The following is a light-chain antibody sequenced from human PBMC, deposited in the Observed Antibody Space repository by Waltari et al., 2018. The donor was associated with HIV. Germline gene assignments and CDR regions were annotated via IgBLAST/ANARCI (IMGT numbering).Light chain of an antibody. CDR3: MQRVEFPVT. V-gene: IGKV2-40*01. Sequence: DIVLTQTPLSLPITPGEPASLSCRSSQSLLDTFDGNTYLDWYLQKPGQSPRLLIYTLSSRASGVPDRFSGSGSGTNFTLKISSVEAEDVGIYFCMQRVEFPVTFGPGTKLNIK. J-gene: IGKJ3*01. CDR2: TLS. CDR1: QSLLDTFDGNTY.